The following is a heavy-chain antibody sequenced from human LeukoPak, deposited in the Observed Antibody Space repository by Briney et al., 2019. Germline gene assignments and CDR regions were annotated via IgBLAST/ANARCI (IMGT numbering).Heavy chain of an antibody. J-gene: IGHJ5*02. CDR3: ARDSSSSFDP. CDR2: IYYSGST. D-gene: IGHD6-13*01. Sequence: PSETLSLTCTVSGGSISSSSYYWGWIRQPPGKGLEWIGSIYYSGSTYYNPSLKSRVTISVDTSKNQFSLKLSSVTAADTAVYYCARDSSSSFDPWGQGTLVTVSS. CDR1: GGSISSSSYY. V-gene: IGHV4-39*02.